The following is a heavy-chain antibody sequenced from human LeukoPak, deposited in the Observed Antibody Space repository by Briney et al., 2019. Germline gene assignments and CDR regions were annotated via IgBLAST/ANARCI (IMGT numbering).Heavy chain of an antibody. V-gene: IGHV1-69*13. D-gene: IGHD6-6*01. CDR1: GGTFSSYA. J-gene: IGHJ4*02. CDR3: ARDPSGLPDSSSSYSDY. CDR2: IIPIFSTA. Sequence: PRASVKVSCKASGGTFSSYAISWVRQAPGQGLEWMGGIIPIFSTANYAQKFQGRVTITADESTSTAYMELSSLRSEDTAVYYCARDPSGLPDSSSSYSDYWGQGTLVTVSS.